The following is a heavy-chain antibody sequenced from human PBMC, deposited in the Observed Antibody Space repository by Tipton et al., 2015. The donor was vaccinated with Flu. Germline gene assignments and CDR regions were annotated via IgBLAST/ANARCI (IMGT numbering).Heavy chain of an antibody. CDR3: ARVSIVVPAYFYHLDV. J-gene: IGHJ6*04. V-gene: IGHV4-59*01. CDR1: GGSITSDY. D-gene: IGHD2-2*01. Sequence: TLSLTCTVSGGSITSDYWSWIRQPPGKGLEWIGYNYDSGRPNYNPSLESRVTISLDTSKSQFSLNLTSVTAADTAVYYCARVSIVVPAYFYHLDVWGKGTTVTVSS. CDR2: NYDSGRP.